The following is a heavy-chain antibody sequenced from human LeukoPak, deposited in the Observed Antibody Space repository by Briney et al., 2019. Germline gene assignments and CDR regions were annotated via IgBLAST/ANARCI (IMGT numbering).Heavy chain of an antibody. Sequence: PGGALRLSCAASRFTLSTYVMNWVRQAPGAGLEWVSHITTGDSKYYPDSLKGRFTVSRDSSNNTLYLQMNSLRADDTAVYYCARELKIGAPGTVGVDIWGQGTMVTVSS. V-gene: IGHV3-23*01. CDR3: ARELKIGAPGTVGVDI. CDR1: RFTLSTYV. CDR2: ITTGDSK. D-gene: IGHD6-13*01. J-gene: IGHJ3*02.